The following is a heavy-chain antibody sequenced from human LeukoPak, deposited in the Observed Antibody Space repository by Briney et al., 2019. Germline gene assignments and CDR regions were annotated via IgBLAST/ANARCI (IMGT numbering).Heavy chain of an antibody. Sequence: SSETLSLNCAVYGGSFSGYYWSWIRQPPGKGLEWIGEINHSGSTNYNPSLKSRVTISVDTSKNQFSLKLSSVTAPDTAVYYCARIRRWSGLLLWGQGTLVTVSS. CDR1: GGSFSGYY. D-gene: IGHD3-3*01. CDR2: INHSGST. J-gene: IGHJ4*02. CDR3: ARIRRWSGLLL. V-gene: IGHV4-34*01.